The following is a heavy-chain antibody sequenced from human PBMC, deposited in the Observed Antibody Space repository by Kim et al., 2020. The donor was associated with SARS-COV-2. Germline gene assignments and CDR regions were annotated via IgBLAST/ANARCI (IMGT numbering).Heavy chain of an antibody. CDR3: TRRIAAAGAGINWFDP. D-gene: IGHD6-13*01. CDR2: IRSKANSYET. Sequence: GGSLRLSCAASGFTFSGSAMHCVRQASGKGLEWVGRIRSKANSYETAYAASVKGRFTISRDDSKNMAYLQMNGLKTEDTAVYYCTRRIAAAGAGINWFDPWGQGPLVTVSP. V-gene: IGHV3-73*01. CDR1: GFTFSGSA. J-gene: IGHJ5*02.